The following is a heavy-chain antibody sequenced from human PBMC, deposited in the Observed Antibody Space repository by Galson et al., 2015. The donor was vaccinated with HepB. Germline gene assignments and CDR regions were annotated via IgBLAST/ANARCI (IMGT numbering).Heavy chain of an antibody. CDR2: IYYSDTWTT. CDR1: GGSISDHY. CDR3: GRQTHHQNPMDV. D-gene: IGHD1-14*01. V-gene: IGHV4-59*08. J-gene: IGHJ6*02. Sequence: ETLSLTCTVSGGSISDHYWSWLRQPPGKGLEWIGYIYYSDTWTTNYNPSLRSRVTISFDTSTTQVSQELSSVTAADTAMYYCGRQTHHQNPMDVWGQGTTVTVS.